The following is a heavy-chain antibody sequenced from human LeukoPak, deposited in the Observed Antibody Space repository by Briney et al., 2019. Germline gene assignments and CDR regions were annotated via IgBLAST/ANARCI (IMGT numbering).Heavy chain of an antibody. Sequence: GGSLRLSCAASGFTVSSNYMSWVRQAPGKGLEWVSVIYSGGSTYYADSVKGRFTISRDNSKNTLYLQMNSLRAEDTAVYYCAKSIMVRGSYYYGMDVWGQGTTVTVSS. CDR1: GFTVSSNY. J-gene: IGHJ6*02. D-gene: IGHD3-10*01. CDR3: AKSIMVRGSYYYGMDV. CDR2: IYSGGST. V-gene: IGHV3-53*01.